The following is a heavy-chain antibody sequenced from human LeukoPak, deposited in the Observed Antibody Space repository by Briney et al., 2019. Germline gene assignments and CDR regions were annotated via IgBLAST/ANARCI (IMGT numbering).Heavy chain of an antibody. Sequence: ASVKVSCKASGYTFTGYYVHWVRQAPGQGLEWLGWINPNSGGTNYAQKFQGRVTMTRDTSISTAYMELSRLRSDDTAVYYCARAWVVPALVDYWGQGTLVTVSS. V-gene: IGHV1-2*02. D-gene: IGHD2-2*01. CDR2: INPNSGGT. CDR3: ARAWVVPALVDY. CDR1: GYTFTGYY. J-gene: IGHJ4*02.